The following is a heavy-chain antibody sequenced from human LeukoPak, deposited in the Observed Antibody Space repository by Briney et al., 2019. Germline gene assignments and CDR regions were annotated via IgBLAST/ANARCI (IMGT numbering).Heavy chain of an antibody. CDR1: GGSFSGYY. J-gene: IGHJ3*02. CDR2: INHSGST. Sequence: SETLSLTCAVYGGSFSGYYWSWIRQPPGKGLEWIGEINHSGSTNYNPSLKSRVTISVDTSKNQFSLKLSSVTAADTAVYYCARGPRYSWAFDIWGQGTMATVSS. CDR3: ARGPRYSWAFDI. V-gene: IGHV4-34*01. D-gene: IGHD3-16*02.